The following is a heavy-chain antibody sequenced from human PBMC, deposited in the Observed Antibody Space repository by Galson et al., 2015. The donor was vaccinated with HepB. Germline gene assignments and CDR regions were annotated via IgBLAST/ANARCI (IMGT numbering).Heavy chain of an antibody. CDR2: ISYDGSNK. Sequence: SLRLSCAASGFTFSSYAMHWVRQAPGKGLEWVAVISYDGSNKYYADSVKGRFTISRDSSKNTLYLQMNSLRAEDTAVYYCARVGFRIAAAAFDYWGQGALVTVSS. J-gene: IGHJ4*02. CDR1: GFTFSSYA. V-gene: IGHV3-30*04. D-gene: IGHD6-13*01. CDR3: ARVGFRIAAAAFDY.